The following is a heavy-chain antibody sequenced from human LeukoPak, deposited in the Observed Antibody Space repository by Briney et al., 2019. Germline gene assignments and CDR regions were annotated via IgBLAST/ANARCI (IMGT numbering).Heavy chain of an antibody. Sequence: ASVKVSCKASGYTFTSYGISWVRQAPGQGLEWMGWISAYNGNTNYAQKLQGRGTMTTDTSTSTAYMELRSLRSDDTAVYYCARAIGYYGSGSYYAYNWFDPWGQGTLVTVSS. CDR2: ISAYNGNT. D-gene: IGHD3-10*01. V-gene: IGHV1-18*01. CDR1: GYTFTSYG. CDR3: ARAIGYYGSGSYYAYNWFDP. J-gene: IGHJ5*02.